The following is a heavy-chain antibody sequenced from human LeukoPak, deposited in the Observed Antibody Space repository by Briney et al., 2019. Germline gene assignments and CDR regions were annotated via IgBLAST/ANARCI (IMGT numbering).Heavy chain of an antibody. J-gene: IGHJ4*02. CDR3: AREGSDQLSKDFDY. D-gene: IGHD2-2*01. CDR2: IGPRNSAA. Sequence: VASMKVSRKSSGFTFTGHYIHWVRQAPGQGLEWMGYIGPRNSAASYAEKFQGRVTMTRDTSLSTAYMELSRLTSDDTAVYYCAREGSDQLSKDFDYWGQGTLVTVSS. CDR1: GFTFTGHY. V-gene: IGHV1-2*02.